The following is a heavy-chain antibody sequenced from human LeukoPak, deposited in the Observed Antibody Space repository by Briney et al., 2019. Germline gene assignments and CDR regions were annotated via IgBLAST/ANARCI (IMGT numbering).Heavy chain of an antibody. V-gene: IGHV1-2*06. CDR1: GYTFTGHY. Sequence: ASVKVSCKASGYTFTGHYMHWVRQAPGQGLEWMGRINPNSGGTNYAQKFQGRVTMTRDTSISTAYMELSRLRSDDTAVYYCACLAAAGTEFWFDPWGQGTLVTVSS. CDR2: INPNSGGT. D-gene: IGHD6-13*01. CDR3: ACLAAAGTEFWFDP. J-gene: IGHJ5*02.